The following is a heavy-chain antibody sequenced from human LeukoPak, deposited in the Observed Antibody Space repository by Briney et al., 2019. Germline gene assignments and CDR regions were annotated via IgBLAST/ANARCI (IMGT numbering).Heavy chain of an antibody. V-gene: IGHV3-23*01. CDR3: ARQIGYCSDGHCYFDY. J-gene: IGHJ4*02. Sequence: GGSLRLSCVASGFTFSSYAMNWVRQAPGKGLDWVSTISGRGSNTYYADSVRGRFTTSRDKSKNTLFLQMNSLRAEDTAVYHCARQIGYCSDGHCYFDYWGQGTLVTVSS. D-gene: IGHD2-15*01. CDR2: ISGRGSNT. CDR1: GFTFSSYA.